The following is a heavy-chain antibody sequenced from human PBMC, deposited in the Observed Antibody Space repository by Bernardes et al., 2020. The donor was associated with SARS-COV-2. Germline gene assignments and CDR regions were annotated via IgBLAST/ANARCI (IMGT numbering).Heavy chain of an antibody. CDR1: GYTFTSYD. V-gene: IGHV1-8*01. Sequence: ASVKVSCKASGYTFTSYDINWVRQATGQGLEWMGWMNPNSGNTGFAQKFQGRVTMTWSTSISTAYMELSSPRSEDTAVYYCARGVSEYTNYYFDSWGQGTLVTVSS. CDR3: ARGVSEYTNYYFDS. J-gene: IGHJ4*02. CDR2: MNPNSGNT. D-gene: IGHD4-4*01.